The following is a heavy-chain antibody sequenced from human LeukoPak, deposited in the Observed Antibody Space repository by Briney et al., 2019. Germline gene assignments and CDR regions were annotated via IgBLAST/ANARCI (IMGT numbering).Heavy chain of an antibody. J-gene: IGHJ4*02. CDR1: GFTLSSYA. CDR2: ISGSGSA. Sequence: PGGSLRLSCAVSGFTLSSYAMNCVRQAPGEGLEWVSGISGSGSAYYADSVKGRFSISRDKSKNTVYLQMVSLRAEDTAVYYCAKRGAEVGASVAPGDYWGQGTLLTVSS. CDR3: AKRGAEVGASVAPGDY. D-gene: IGHD1-26*01. V-gene: IGHV3-23*01.